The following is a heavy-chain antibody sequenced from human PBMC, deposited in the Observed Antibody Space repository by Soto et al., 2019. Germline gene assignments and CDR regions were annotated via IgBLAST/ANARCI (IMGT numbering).Heavy chain of an antibody. Sequence: QVQLVQSGAEVKKPGASVKVSCKASGYTFTSYGISWVRQAPGQGLEWMGWISAYNGNTNYAQKLQGRVTITTDTSTGIAYMELRCLSCNDTAVYYCGKKGGGGYYHYGFYFWGQGRMFTVSS. V-gene: IGHV1-18*01. CDR2: ISAYNGNT. J-gene: IGHJ3*01. CDR1: GYTFTSYG. D-gene: IGHD3-3*01. CDR3: GKKGGGGYYHYGFYF.